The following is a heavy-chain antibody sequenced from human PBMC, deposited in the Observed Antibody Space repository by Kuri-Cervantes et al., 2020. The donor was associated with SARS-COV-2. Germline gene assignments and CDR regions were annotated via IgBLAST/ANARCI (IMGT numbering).Heavy chain of an antibody. V-gene: IGHV4-59*01. CDR1: GGSISSYY. CDR2: IYYSGST. J-gene: IGHJ4*02. Sequence: GSLRLSCTVSGGSISSYYWSWIRQPPGKGLEWIGYIYYSGSTNYNPSLKSRVTISVDTSKNQFSLKLSSVTAADTAVYYCARIGNYYYGSGSYFDYWGQGTLVTVSS. CDR3: ARIGNYYYGSGSYFDY. D-gene: IGHD3-10*01.